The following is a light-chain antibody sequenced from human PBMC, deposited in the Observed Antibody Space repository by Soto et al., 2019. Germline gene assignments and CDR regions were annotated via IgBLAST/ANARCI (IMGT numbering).Light chain of an antibody. CDR2: EVT. J-gene: IGLJ3*02. V-gene: IGLV2-14*01. Sequence: QSALTQPASLSGSPGQSITISCTGTSSDIGAYDYVSWFQQHPGKAPKLMISEVTNRPPGVSNRFSGSKSGNTASLTISGLQTEDEADYYCSSYTSSSTWVFGGGTKLTVL. CDR3: SSYTSSSTWV. CDR1: SSDIGAYDY.